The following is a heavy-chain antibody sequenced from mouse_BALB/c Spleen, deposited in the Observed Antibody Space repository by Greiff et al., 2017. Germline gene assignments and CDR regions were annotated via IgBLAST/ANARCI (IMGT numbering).Heavy chain of an antibody. Sequence: EVQRVESGPSLVKPSQTLSLTCSVTGDSITSGYWNWIRKFPGNKLEYMGYISYSGSTYYNPSLKSRISITRDTSKNQYYLQLNSVTTEDTATYYCARGSSGYEAWFAYWGQGTLVTGSA. D-gene: IGHD3-1*01. V-gene: IGHV3-8*02. CDR2: ISYSGST. J-gene: IGHJ3*01. CDR3: ARGSSGYEAWFAY. CDR1: GDSITSGY.